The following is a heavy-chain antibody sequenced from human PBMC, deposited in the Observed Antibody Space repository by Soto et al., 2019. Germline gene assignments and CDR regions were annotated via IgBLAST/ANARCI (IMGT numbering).Heavy chain of an antibody. J-gene: IGHJ6*02. CDR2: IDNNGGI. Sequence: QVQLQESGPGLVKPSETLSLTCTVSSDSSXXXXXXXXXQXPGXXXXXIGYIDNNGGISYNPSLRSRITITXXXXXXXXXXSXXXXXXXXXXXXXXYCVRQGFGXXHGLVDVWGQGTTVTVSS. CDR3: YCVRQGFGXXHGLVDV. CDR1: SDSSXXXX. V-gene: IGHV4-4*08. D-gene: IGHD3-10*01.